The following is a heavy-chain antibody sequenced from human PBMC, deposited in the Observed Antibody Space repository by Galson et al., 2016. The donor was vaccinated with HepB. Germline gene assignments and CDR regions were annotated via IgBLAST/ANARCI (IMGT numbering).Heavy chain of an antibody. J-gene: IGHJ4*02. Sequence: SENLSLTCAVYGGSFSGYYWSWIRQPPGKGLEWIGEINHSGSINYNPSLKSRVTVSADASKNQFSLKMSSVTAADTALYYCAFTTGIYYLDYWGQGTLVTVSS. CDR1: GGSFSGYY. V-gene: IGHV4-34*01. CDR2: INHSGSI. CDR3: AFTTGIYYLDY. D-gene: IGHD7-27*01.